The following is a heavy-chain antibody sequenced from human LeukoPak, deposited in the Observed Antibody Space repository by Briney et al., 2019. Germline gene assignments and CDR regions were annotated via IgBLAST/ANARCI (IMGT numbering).Heavy chain of an antibody. CDR3: ARGTTRSPPRV. V-gene: IGHV4-34*01. CDR2: INHSGST. D-gene: IGHD4-17*01. CDR1: GGSFSGYY. J-gene: IGHJ4*02. Sequence: KPAETLSLTCAVYGGSFSGYYWSWIRQPPGKGLEWIGEINHSGSTNYNPSFKSRVTISIDTAKNQFSLKLSSVSAADTAVYYCARGTTRSPPRVWGQGNLVTVSS.